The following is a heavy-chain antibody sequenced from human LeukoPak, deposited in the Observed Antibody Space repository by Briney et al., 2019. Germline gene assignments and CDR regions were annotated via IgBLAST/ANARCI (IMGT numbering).Heavy chain of an antibody. J-gene: IGHJ4*02. CDR3: AKYLAGGWYYIDC. D-gene: IGHD6-19*01. CDR1: GFGFTNAW. CDR2: ISGSGDST. Sequence: GGSLRLSCAGSGFGFTNAWMTWVRQAPGKGLEWVSGISGSGDSTYYTESVKGRFTISRDNSKNTLYLEMNSLRAEDTAVYYCAKYLAGGWYYIDCWGQGTLVTVSS. V-gene: IGHV3-23*01.